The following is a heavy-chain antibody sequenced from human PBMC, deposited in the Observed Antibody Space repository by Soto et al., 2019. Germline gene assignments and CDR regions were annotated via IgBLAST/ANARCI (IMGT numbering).Heavy chain of an antibody. V-gene: IGHV3-9*01. Sequence: GGSLRLSCAASGFTFDDYAMHWVRQAPGKGLEWVSGISWNSGSIGYADSVKGRFTISRDNAKNSLYLQMNSLRAEDTALYYCAKVVMGWDAFDIWGQGTMVTVSS. D-gene: IGHD2-8*01. CDR3: AKVVMGWDAFDI. CDR1: GFTFDDYA. CDR2: ISWNSGSI. J-gene: IGHJ3*02.